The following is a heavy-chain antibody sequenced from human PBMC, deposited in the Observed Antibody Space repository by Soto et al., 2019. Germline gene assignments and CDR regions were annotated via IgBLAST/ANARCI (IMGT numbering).Heavy chain of an antibody. CDR3: AKDLIRGDGYVDFDY. J-gene: IGHJ4*02. D-gene: IGHD3-10*01. CDR2: IYAGGGTT. V-gene: IGHV3-23*01. Sequence: EVQLLESGGGLAQPGGSLRLSCTASGFIFCNYAMFWVRQAPGKGLEWVSTIYAGGGTTYYADSVKGRFTISRDNSKNTLFLEMNSLTAEDTALYSCAKDLIRGDGYVDFDYWGQGTLVTVSS. CDR1: GFIFCNYA.